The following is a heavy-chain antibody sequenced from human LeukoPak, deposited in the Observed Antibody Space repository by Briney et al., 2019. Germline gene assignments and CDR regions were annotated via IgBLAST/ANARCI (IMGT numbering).Heavy chain of an antibody. Sequence: GASVKVSCKASGYTFTSYYMHWVRQAPGQGLEWMGWINTNTGNPTYAQGFTGRFVFSLDTSVSTAYLQISSLKAEDTAVYYCARGRDVLRYFDWLYQSDWFDPWGQGTLVTVSS. V-gene: IGHV7-4-1*02. CDR1: GYTFTSYY. D-gene: IGHD3-9*01. CDR2: INTNTGNP. J-gene: IGHJ5*02. CDR3: ARGRDVLRYFDWLYQSDWFDP.